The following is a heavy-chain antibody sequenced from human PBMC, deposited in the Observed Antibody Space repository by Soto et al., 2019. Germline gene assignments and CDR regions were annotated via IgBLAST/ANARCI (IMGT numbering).Heavy chain of an antibody. V-gene: IGHV3-30*03. D-gene: IGHD2-2*02. J-gene: IGHJ6*02. Sequence: PGGSLRLSCAASGFTFSSYGMHWVRQAPGKGLEWVAVISYDGSNKYYADSVKGRFTISRDNSKNTLYLQMNSLRAEDTAVYFCARAAYCISDSCYRLDVWGQGTTVTVSS. CDR3: ARAAYCISDSCYRLDV. CDR1: GFTFSSYG. CDR2: ISYDGSNK.